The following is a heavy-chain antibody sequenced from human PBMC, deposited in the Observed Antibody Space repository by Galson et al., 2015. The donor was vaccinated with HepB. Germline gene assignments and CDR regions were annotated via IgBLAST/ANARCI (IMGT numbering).Heavy chain of an antibody. J-gene: IGHJ4*02. D-gene: IGHD4-17*01. V-gene: IGHV1-18*01. Sequence: SVKVSCKASGYTFTSYGISWVRQAPGQGLEWMGWISVYNGNTNSAQKFQGRVTMTTDTSTDRAYMELRSLRSDDTAVYYCAKAPTVATFGYWGQGTLIIVSS. CDR1: GYTFTSYG. CDR3: AKAPTVATFGY. CDR2: ISVYNGNT.